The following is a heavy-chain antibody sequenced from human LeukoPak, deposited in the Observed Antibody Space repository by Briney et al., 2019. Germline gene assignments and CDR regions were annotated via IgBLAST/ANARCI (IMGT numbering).Heavy chain of an antibody. CDR3: AKTLNMVRGVTTDY. CDR2: IRSDGNNK. CDR1: GFTFSSYA. Sequence: PGGSLRLSCAASGFTFSSYAMHWVRQAPGKGLEWVAFIRSDGNNKYHADSVKGRFTISRDNSKNTLYLQMNSLRAEDTAVYYCAKTLNMVRGVTTDYWGQGTLVTVSS. J-gene: IGHJ4*02. D-gene: IGHD3-10*01. V-gene: IGHV3-30*02.